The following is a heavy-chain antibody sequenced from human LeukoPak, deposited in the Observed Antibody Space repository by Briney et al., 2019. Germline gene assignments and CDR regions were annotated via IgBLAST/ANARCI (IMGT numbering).Heavy chain of an antibody. CDR3: AKDAGYSSN. CDR2: NSGSGAST. Sequence: GGSLRLSCAASGFTFSIYAMSWVRQAPGKGLEWVSVNSGSGASTYYADSVKGRFTISRDNSKNTLYLQMNSLRAEDTAVYYCAKDAGYSSNWGQGTLVTVSS. D-gene: IGHD6-13*01. CDR1: GFTFSIYA. V-gene: IGHV3-23*01. J-gene: IGHJ4*02.